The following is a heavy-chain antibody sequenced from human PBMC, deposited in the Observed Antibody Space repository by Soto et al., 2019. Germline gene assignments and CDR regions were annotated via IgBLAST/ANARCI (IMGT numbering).Heavy chain of an antibody. D-gene: IGHD3-22*01. CDR3: ARHPSSGYHQF. V-gene: IGHV5-10-1*01. Sequence: GESLKISCQASGYSFTTYWISWVRQMPGKGLECMGRIDPTDSYTDYGPSFEGHVTMSVDRSINTAYLEWSSSVAAADTAVYYCARHPSSGYHQFWSQGTLVTVSS. CDR2: IDPTDSYT. CDR1: GYSFTTYW. J-gene: IGHJ4*02.